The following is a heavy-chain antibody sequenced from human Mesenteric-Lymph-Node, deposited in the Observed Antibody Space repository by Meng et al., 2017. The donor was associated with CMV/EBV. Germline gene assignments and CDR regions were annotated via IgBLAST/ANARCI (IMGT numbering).Heavy chain of an antibody. D-gene: IGHD1-26*01. CDR1: GFTFSDYY. CDR3: AKGSGSSRPYYFDY. Sequence: GGSLRLSCAASGFTFSDYYMNWVRQAPGQGLEWVSSIRSSGIIYYADSVKGRFTISRDNAKNSLYLQMNSLRVEDTALYYCAKGSGSSRPYYFDYWGQGTLVTVSS. CDR2: IRSSGII. J-gene: IGHJ4*02. V-gene: IGHV3-69-1*01.